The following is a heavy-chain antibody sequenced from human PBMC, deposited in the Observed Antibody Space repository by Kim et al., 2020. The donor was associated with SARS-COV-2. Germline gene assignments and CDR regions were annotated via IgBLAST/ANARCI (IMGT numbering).Heavy chain of an antibody. D-gene: IGHD6-19*01. J-gene: IGHJ3*01. V-gene: IGHV3-7*04. CDR3: ARAVTGRIDAFDL. Sequence: YYVDSMKGRFTISRENAHKSLYLHVTSLRTDDTAMYYCARAVTGRIDAFDLWGQGTMVSVSS.